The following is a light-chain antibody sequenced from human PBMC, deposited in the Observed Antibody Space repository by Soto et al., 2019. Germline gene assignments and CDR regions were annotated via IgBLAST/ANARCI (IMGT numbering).Light chain of an antibody. V-gene: IGLV2-14*01. CDR3: SSYASSGAVV. Sequence: QSVLTQPASVSGSPGQPITISCTGTSSDVGAYNYVSWYQLHPGKASKLMIYEVNNRPSGVSHRFSGSKSGNTASLTFSGLQPEDEADYYCSSYASSGAVVFGGGTKVTVL. J-gene: IGLJ3*02. CDR2: EVN. CDR1: SSDVGAYNY.